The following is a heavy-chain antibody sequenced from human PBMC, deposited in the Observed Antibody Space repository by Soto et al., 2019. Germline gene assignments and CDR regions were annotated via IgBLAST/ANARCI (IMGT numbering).Heavy chain of an antibody. CDR3: AKDRYSWGRHYYYYGVDV. J-gene: IGHJ6*02. CDR1: GFTFSSYG. V-gene: IGHV3-30*18. CDR2: ISYDGSNK. Sequence: AGCLRLSCAAAGFTFSSYGIRWVRQAPGKGLEWVAVISYDGSNKYYTDSVKGRFTISRDNSKNTLYLQMNSLRAEDTAVYYCAKDRYSWGRHYYYYGVDVWGQGTKVTVYS. D-gene: IGHD5-18*01.